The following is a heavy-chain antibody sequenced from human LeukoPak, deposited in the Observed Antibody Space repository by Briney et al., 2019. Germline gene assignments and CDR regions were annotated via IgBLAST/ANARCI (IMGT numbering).Heavy chain of an antibody. CDR1: GGTFSSYA. J-gene: IGHJ6*02. CDR3: ARESGDYVLSRGMDA. V-gene: IGHV1-69*04. Sequence: GASVKVSCKASGGTFSSYAVSWVRQAPGQGLEWMGRIIPILGIANYAQKFQGRVTITADKSTSTAYMELSSLRSEDTAVYYCARESGDYVLSRGMDAWGQGTTVTGAS. CDR2: IIPILGIA. D-gene: IGHD4-17*01.